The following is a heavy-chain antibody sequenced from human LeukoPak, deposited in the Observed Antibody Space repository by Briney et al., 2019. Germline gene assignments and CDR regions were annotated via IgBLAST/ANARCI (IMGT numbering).Heavy chain of an antibody. Sequence: GGSLRLSCAASGFTFSSYAMHWVRQAPGKGLEGVAVISYDGSNKYYADSVKGRFTISRDNSKNTLYLQMNSLRAEDTAVYYCARDVGDTAMVDYWGQGTLVTVSS. CDR3: ARDVGDTAMVDY. D-gene: IGHD5-18*01. CDR1: GFTFSSYA. CDR2: ISYDGSNK. J-gene: IGHJ4*02. V-gene: IGHV3-30-3*01.